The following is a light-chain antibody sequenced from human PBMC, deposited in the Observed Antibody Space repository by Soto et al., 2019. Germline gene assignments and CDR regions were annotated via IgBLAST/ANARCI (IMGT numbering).Light chain of an antibody. V-gene: IGLV2-14*01. J-gene: IGLJ1*01. CDR1: SSDVGAYIY. Sequence: QSALTQPASVSGSPGQSITISCTGTSSDVGAYIYVSWYQHHPGKAPKVMIYEVTNRPSGVSDRFSGSKSGNTASLTISGLQAEDEDDYYCCAYTSSRTYVFGTGTKVTVL. CDR3: CAYTSSRTYV. CDR2: EVT.